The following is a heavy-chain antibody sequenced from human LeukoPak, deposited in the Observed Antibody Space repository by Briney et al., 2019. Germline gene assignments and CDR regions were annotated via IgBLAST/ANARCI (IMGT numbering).Heavy chain of an antibody. D-gene: IGHD3-10*01. CDR2: MNPNSGNT. Sequence: GASVKVSCKASRYTFTSYDINWVRQATGQGLEWMGWMNPNSGNTGYAQKFQGSVTITRNTSISTAYMELSSLRSEDTAVYYCARAKLWFGELLSDWGQGTLVTVSS. J-gene: IGHJ4*02. CDR1: RYTFTSYD. V-gene: IGHV1-8*03. CDR3: ARAKLWFGELLSD.